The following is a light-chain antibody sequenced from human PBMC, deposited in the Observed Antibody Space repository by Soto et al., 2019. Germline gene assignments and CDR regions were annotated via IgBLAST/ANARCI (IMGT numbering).Light chain of an antibody. V-gene: IGLV1-44*01. Sequence: QPVLTQPPSASGTPGQRVTISCSGSRSNIGGNTVNWYQQLPGTAPKLLIFSDSQRPSGVPDRFSASKYGTSASLAISGLQADDEALYHCAVWDDILNRPVFGGGTKLTVL. J-gene: IGLJ2*01. CDR3: AVWDDILNRPV. CDR1: RSNIGGNT. CDR2: SDS.